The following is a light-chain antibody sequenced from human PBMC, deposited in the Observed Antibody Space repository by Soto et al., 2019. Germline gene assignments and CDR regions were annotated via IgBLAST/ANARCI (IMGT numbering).Light chain of an antibody. CDR3: QVWDSRSDHVV. J-gene: IGLJ2*01. CDR1: NIGRKS. V-gene: IGLV3-21*02. CDR2: DDS. Sequence: SYELTQPPSVSVVPGQTARITCGGNNIGRKSVHWYQQKPGQAPVLVIYDDSDRPSGIPERFSGSNSANTATLTISRVEAGDEADYYCQVWDSRSDHVVFGGGTQLTVL.